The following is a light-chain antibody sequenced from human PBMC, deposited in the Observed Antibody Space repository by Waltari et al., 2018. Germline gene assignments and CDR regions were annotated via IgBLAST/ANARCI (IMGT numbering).Light chain of an antibody. CDR2: AAS. Sequence: DIQMTQSPSSLSASVGDRVTITCRASQSMSIYLNWYQQKPGKAPKLLIYAASSLQSGVPSRFSGSGSGTDFTLTISSLQPEDFATYYCQQNYSTPRTFGQGTKVEIK. CDR1: QSMSIY. CDR3: QQNYSTPRT. J-gene: IGKJ1*01. V-gene: IGKV1-39*01.